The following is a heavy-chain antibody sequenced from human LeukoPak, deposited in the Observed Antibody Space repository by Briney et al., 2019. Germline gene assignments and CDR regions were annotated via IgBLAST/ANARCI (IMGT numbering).Heavy chain of an antibody. Sequence: GGSLRLSCAASGFTFSSYAMHWVRQAPGKGLEWVAVISYDGSNRYYADSVKGRFTISRDNSKNTLYLQMNSLRAEDTAVYYCAREQHKWNYAIDYWGQGTLVTVSS. V-gene: IGHV3-30-3*01. CDR3: AREQHKWNYAIDY. CDR1: GFTFSSYA. CDR2: ISYDGSNR. D-gene: IGHD1-7*01. J-gene: IGHJ4*02.